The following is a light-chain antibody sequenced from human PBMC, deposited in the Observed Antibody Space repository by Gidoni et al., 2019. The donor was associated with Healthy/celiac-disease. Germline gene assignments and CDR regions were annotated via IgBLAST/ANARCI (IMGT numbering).Light chain of an antibody. CDR3: GTWDSSLSAVV. J-gene: IGLJ2*01. Sequence: QSVLTQPPSVSAPPGQKVTISCSGSSSNIANNYVSWYQQLPGTAPKLLIYDNNKRPSGIPDRFSGSKSGTSATLGITGLQTGDEADYYCGTWDSSLSAVVFGGGTKLTVL. CDR2: DNN. CDR1: SSNIANNY. V-gene: IGLV1-51*01.